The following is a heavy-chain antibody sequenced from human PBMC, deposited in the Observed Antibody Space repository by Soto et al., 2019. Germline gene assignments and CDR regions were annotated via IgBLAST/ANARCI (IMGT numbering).Heavy chain of an antibody. J-gene: IGHJ1*01. V-gene: IGHV1-2*04. CDR2: INPNSGGT. Sequence: ASVKVSCKASGGTFSSYAISWVRQAPGQGLEWMGWINPNSGGTNYAQKFQGWVTMTRDTSISTAYMELSRLRSDDTAVYYCARGPIYYDILTGYFYPFAEYFQHWGQGTLVTVSS. CDR1: GGTFSSYA. CDR3: ARGPIYYDILTGYFYPFAEYFQH. D-gene: IGHD3-9*01.